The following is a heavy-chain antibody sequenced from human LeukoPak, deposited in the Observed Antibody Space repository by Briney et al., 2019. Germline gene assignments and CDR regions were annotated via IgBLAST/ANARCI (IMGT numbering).Heavy chain of an antibody. CDR2: INHSGST. V-gene: IGHV4-34*01. CDR3: VRNRYYYDSLEY. CDR1: GGSFSRSY. J-gene: IGHJ4*02. Sequence: SETLSLTCAVYGGSFSRSYLSWIRQPPGKGLEWIGEINHSGSTNYNPSLKSRVTISVDTSKNQFSLKLSSVTAADTAVYYCVRNRYYYDSLEYWGQGTLVTVSS. D-gene: IGHD3-22*01.